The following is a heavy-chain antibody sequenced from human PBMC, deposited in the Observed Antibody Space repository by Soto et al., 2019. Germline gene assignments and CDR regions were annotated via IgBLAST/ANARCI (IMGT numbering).Heavy chain of an antibody. J-gene: IGHJ6*02. V-gene: IGHV1-18*04. CDR2: ISAYNGNT. Sequence: ASVKVSCKASGYTFTSYGISWVRQAPGQGLEWMGWISAYNGNTNYAQKLQGRVTMTTDTSTSTAYMELRSLRSDDTAVYYCARGARVDSWYALAVYYGMDVWGQGTRVAV. D-gene: IGHD6-13*01. CDR1: GYTFTSYG. CDR3: ARGARVDSWYALAVYYGMDV.